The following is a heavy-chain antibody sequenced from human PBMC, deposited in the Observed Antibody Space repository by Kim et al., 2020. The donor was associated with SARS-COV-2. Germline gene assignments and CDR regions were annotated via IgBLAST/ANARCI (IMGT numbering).Heavy chain of an antibody. CDR2: IYYSGST. D-gene: IGHD4-17*01. CDR3: ARHIPTVTLFDY. J-gene: IGHJ4*02. Sequence: SETLSLTCTVSGGSISSYYWSWIRQPPGKGLEWIGYIYYSGSTNYNPSLKSRVTISVDTSKNQFSLKLSSVTAADTAVYYCARHIPTVTLFDYWGQGTLVTVSS. V-gene: IGHV4-59*08. CDR1: GGSISSYY.